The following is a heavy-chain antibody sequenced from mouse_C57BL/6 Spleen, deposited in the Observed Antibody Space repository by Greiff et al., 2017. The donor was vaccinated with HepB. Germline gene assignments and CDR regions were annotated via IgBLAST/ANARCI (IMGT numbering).Heavy chain of an antibody. J-gene: IGHJ2*01. CDR2: ISSGGSYT. CDR3: ARSDSFYFDY. V-gene: IGHV5-6*01. Sequence: EVHLVESGGDLVKPGGSLKLSCAASGFTFSSYGMSWVRQTPDKRLEWVATISSGGSYTYYPDSVKGRFTISRDNAKNTLYLQMSSLKSEDTAMYYCARSDSFYFDYWGQGTTLTVSS. CDR1: GFTFSSYG.